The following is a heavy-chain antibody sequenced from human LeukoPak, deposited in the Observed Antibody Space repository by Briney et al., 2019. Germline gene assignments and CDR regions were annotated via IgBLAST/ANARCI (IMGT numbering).Heavy chain of an antibody. J-gene: IGHJ4*02. V-gene: IGHV4-30-4*08. CDR2: IYYSGST. D-gene: IGHD5-24*01. CDR1: GGSISSSSYY. Sequence: PSETLSLTCTVSGGSISSSSYYWSWIRQPPGKGLEWIGYIYYSGSTYYNPSLKSRVTISVDTSKNQFSLKLSSVTAADTAVYYCARTRRDGYNPVDYWGQGTLVTVSS. CDR3: ARTRRDGYNPVDY.